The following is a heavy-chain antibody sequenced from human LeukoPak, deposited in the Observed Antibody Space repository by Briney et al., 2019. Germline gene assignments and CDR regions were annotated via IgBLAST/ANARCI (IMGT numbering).Heavy chain of an antibody. J-gene: IGHJ4*02. CDR1: GFTFSSYG. CDR3: AKDKSPDGWLPLDY. Sequence: GGSLRLSCAASGFTFSSYGMHWVRQAPGKGLEWVAVISYDGSNKYYADSVKGRFTISRDNSKNTLYLQMNSLRAEDTAVYYCAKDKSPDGWLPLDYWGQGTLVTVSS. D-gene: IGHD5-24*01. CDR2: ISYDGSNK. V-gene: IGHV3-30*18.